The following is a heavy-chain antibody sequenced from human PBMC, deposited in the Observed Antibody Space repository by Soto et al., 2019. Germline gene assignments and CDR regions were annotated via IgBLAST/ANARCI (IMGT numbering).Heavy chain of an antibody. V-gene: IGHV3-9*01. D-gene: IGHD5-18*01. Sequence: EVQLVESGGDLVQPGRSLRLSCAASGFTFDDYAMHWVRLAPGKGLEWVSGISWNSGDIYYADSVKGRFTISRDNAKNSLYLQRNSLRPDDTAMYYCAKDAIHVLLGYTYGAGGMDVWGQGTTVTVSS. CDR3: AKDAIHVLLGYTYGAGGMDV. J-gene: IGHJ6*02. CDR2: ISWNSGDI. CDR1: GFTFDDYA.